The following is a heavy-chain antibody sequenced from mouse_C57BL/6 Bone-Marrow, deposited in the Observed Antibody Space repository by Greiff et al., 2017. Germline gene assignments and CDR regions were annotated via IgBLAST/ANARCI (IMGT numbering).Heavy chain of an antibody. J-gene: IGHJ1*03. Sequence: VQLKQSGPVLVKPGASVKMSCKASGYTFTDYYMNWVKQSHGKSLEWIGVINPYNGGTSYNQKFKGKATLTVDKSSSTAYMELNSLTSEDSAVYYCARRGNYYGSFWYFDVWGTGTTVTVSS. V-gene: IGHV1-19*01. CDR3: ARRGNYYGSFWYFDV. D-gene: IGHD1-1*01. CDR2: INPYNGGT. CDR1: GYTFTDYY.